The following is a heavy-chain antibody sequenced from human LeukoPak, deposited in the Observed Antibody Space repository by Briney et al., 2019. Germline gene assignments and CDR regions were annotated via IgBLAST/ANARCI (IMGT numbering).Heavy chain of an antibody. J-gene: IGHJ4*02. V-gene: IGHV4-61*02. CDR3: ARGGGLTGTTSH. CDR2: IYTSGST. D-gene: IGHD1-7*01. Sequence: PSQTLSLTCTVSGGSISSGSYSWSWIRQPAGKGLEWIGRIYTSGSTNYNPSLKSRVTISVDTSKHQFSLKLSSVTAADTAVYYCARGGGLTGTTSHWGQGTLVTVSS. CDR1: GGSISSGSYS.